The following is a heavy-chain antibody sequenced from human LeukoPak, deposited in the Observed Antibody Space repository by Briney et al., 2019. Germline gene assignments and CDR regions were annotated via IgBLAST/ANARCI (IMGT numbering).Heavy chain of an antibody. CDR2: IKQDGSQ. D-gene: IGHD2-2*01. CDR1: GFPFSRHW. J-gene: IGHJ4*02. CDR3: ANLCSGTNCYVLHISDY. Sequence: GGSLRLSCAASGFPFSRHWIGRVRQAPGKRLEWVASIKQDGSQQYVDSVKGRFTIFRDNSKNTLYLQTNSLRAEDTAVYYCANLCSGTNCYVLHISDYWGQGTLVTVSS. V-gene: IGHV3-7*03.